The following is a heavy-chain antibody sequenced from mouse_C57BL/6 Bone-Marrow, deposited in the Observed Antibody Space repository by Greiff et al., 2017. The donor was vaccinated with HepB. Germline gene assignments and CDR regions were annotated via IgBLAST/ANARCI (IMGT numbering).Heavy chain of an antibody. CDR1: GFTFSDYG. CDR2: ISSGSSTI. V-gene: IGHV5-17*01. J-gene: IGHJ3*01. CDR3: ATIGFAY. Sequence: EVKLMESGGGLVKPGGSLKLSCAASGFTFSDYGMRWVRQAPEKGLEWVAYISSGSSTIYYADTVKGRFTISRDNAKNTLFLQMTSLRSEDTAMYYCATIGFAYWGQGTLVTVSA.